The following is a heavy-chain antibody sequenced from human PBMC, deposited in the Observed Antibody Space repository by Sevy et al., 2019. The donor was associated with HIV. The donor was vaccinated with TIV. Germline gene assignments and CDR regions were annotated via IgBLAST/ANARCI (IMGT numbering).Heavy chain of an antibody. CDR1: GFTFGDYS. V-gene: IGHV3-49*04. CDR2: LVKDGRL. CDR3: TRWKGAQSVFDF. J-gene: IGHJ4*02. D-gene: IGHD1-1*01. Sequence: GGSLRLSCRASGFTFGDYSMSWVRQAPGKGLEWVSFLVKDGRLDYAASVKGKFSISRDDSKTTVDLQMNDLKTEDTAVYYCTRWKGAQSVFDFWGQGPLVTVSS.